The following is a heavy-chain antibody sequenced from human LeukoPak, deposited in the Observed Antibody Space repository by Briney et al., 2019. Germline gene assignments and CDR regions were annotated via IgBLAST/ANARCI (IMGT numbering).Heavy chain of an antibody. Sequence: GGSLRLSCAASGFTFSSYGMHWVRQAPGKGLEWVAVIWFDGSNKYYADSVKGRFTISRDNSKNTLYLQMNSLRAEDTAVYYCAKDRITMIVAYYFDYWGQGTLVTVSS. CDR1: GFTFSSYG. J-gene: IGHJ4*02. V-gene: IGHV3-33*06. D-gene: IGHD3-22*01. CDR2: IWFDGSNK. CDR3: AKDRITMIVAYYFDY.